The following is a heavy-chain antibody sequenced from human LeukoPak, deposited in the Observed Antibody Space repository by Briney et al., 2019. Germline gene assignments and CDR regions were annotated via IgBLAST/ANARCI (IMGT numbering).Heavy chain of an antibody. CDR1: GFTFISSW. V-gene: IGHV3-7*01. J-gene: IGHJ4*02. CDR3: ARDVYRSFDY. CDR2: IKYDGSEE. Sequence: GGSLRLSCVASGFTFISSWMNWVRQAPGKGLEWVANIKYDGSEEYYVDSVKGRSTISIDNAQNSLYLQMNNLRAEDTAVYYCARDVYRSFDYWGQGSLVTVSS. D-gene: IGHD5/OR15-5a*01.